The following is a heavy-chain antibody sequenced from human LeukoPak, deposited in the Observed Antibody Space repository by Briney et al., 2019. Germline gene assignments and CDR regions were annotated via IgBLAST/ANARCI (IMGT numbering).Heavy chain of an antibody. Sequence: KPSETLSLTCTVSGGSISSYYWSWIRQPPGKGLDWIGYIYYTESANYNPSLKSRVTISVDTSNNQFSLKLSSVTAADTAVYYCARRGGSPLGAFDIWGQGTMVTVSS. V-gene: IGHV4-59*01. J-gene: IGHJ3*02. CDR1: GGSISSYY. D-gene: IGHD1-26*01. CDR3: ARRGGSPLGAFDI. CDR2: IYYTESA.